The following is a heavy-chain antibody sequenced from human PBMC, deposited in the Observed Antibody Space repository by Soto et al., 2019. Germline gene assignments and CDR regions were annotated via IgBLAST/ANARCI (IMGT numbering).Heavy chain of an antibody. D-gene: IGHD3-16*01. CDR1: GFSLSTTGVG. CDR3: AHSSAFGTVDY. Sequence: QITLKESGPTLVKPTQTLTLTCTFSGFSLSTTGVGVGWIRQPPGKALQWLALIFWDDDKRYSPSLKSRLTITKDTSKNRVVLTMTNMDPVDTATYYCAHSSAFGTVDYCGQGTLVTVPS. J-gene: IGHJ4*02. V-gene: IGHV2-5*02. CDR2: IFWDDDK.